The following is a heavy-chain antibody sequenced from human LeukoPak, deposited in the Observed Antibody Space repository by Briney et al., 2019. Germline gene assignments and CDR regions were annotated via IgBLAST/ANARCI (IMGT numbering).Heavy chain of an antibody. V-gene: IGHV1-18*01. J-gene: IGHJ4*02. CDR3: ARTSATYPEVGYFDY. D-gene: IGHD2-2*01. Sequence: ASVKVSCKASGYTFTSYGISWVRQAPGQGLEWMGWISAYNGNTNYAQKLQGRVTMTTDTSTSTAYMELRSLRSDDTAVYYCARTSATYPEVGYFDYWGQGTLVTVSS. CDR1: GYTFTSYG. CDR2: ISAYNGNT.